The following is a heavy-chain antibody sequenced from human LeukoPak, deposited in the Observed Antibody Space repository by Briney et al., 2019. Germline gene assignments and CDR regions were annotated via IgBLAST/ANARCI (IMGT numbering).Heavy chain of an antibody. D-gene: IGHD3-10*01. CDR2: IYSGGST. Sequence: GGPLRLSCAASGFTVSSNYMSWVRQAPGKGLEWVSVIYSGGSTYYADSVKGRFTISRDNSKNTLYLQMNSLRAEDTAVYCCARAFYGSGSLVDYWGQGTLVTVSS. V-gene: IGHV3-53*01. CDR1: GFTVSSNY. CDR3: ARAFYGSGSLVDY. J-gene: IGHJ4*02.